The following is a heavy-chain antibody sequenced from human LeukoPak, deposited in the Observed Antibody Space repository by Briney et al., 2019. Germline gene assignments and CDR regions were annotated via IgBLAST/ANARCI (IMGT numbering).Heavy chain of an antibody. CDR2: IYNSGST. Sequence: PSETLSLTCTVSGGSISSYYWSWIRQPPGKGLEWIGYIYNSGSTNYSPSLKSRVTISVDTSKNQFSLKLSSVTAADTAVYYCARDVVAAPGTWDYWGQGTLVTVSS. J-gene: IGHJ4*02. V-gene: IGHV4-59*12. CDR1: GGSISSYY. D-gene: IGHD6-13*01. CDR3: ARDVVAAPGTWDY.